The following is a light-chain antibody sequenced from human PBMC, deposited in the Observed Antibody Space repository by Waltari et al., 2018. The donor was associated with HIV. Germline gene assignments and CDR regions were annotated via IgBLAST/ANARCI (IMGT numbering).Light chain of an antibody. Sequence: QLAVTQSPSASASLGASVKLTCTLNSAHSTYAIAWHQQQPGKGPRFLLKVKSDGSHIKGDGIPDRFSGSSFGAERYLTITSLRSDDEADYYCQTWGTGIRVFGGGTKLTVL. CDR3: QTWGTGIRV. J-gene: IGLJ3*02. CDR1: SAHSTYA. CDR2: VKSDGSH. V-gene: IGLV4-69*01.